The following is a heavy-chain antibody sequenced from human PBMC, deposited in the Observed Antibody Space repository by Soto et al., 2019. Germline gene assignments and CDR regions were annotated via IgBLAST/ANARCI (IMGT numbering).Heavy chain of an antibody. CDR1: GVSISSYY. J-gene: IGHJ4*02. CDR3: ARVDTAMVYFDY. CDR2: IYYSGST. V-gene: IGHV4-59*01. Sequence: SETLSLTCTVSGVSISSYYWSWIRQPPGKGLEWIGYIYYSGSTNYNPSLKSRVTISVDTSKNQFSLKLSSVTAADTAVYYCARVDTAMVYFDYWGQGTLVTVSS. D-gene: IGHD5-18*01.